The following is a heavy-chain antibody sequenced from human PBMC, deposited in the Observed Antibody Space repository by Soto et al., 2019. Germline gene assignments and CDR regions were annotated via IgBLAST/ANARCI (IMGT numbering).Heavy chain of an antibody. CDR3: TTDASGSGSYYMVYYGMDV. J-gene: IGHJ6*02. Sequence: GASMRLSCAASGFAFSNAWMSWVRQGPGKGLEWVGRIKSKTDGGTTDYAAPVKGRFTISRDNSKNTLYLQMNSLKTEDTAVYYCTTDASGSGSYYMVYYGMDVWGQGTTVTVSS. CDR1: GFAFSNAW. D-gene: IGHD3-10*01. V-gene: IGHV3-15*01. CDR2: IKSKTDGGTT.